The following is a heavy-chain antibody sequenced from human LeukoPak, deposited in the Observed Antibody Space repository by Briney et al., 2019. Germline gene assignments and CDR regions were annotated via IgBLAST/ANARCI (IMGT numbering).Heavy chain of an antibody. CDR1: GFTFSSYS. CDR3: ARGGDFWSGQPGIPDY. J-gene: IGHJ4*02. Sequence: GGSLRLSCAASGFTFSSYSMNWVRQAPGKGLEWVSYISSSSSTIYYADSVKGRFTISRDNAKNSLYLQMNSLRAEDTAVYYCARGGDFWSGQPGIPDYWGQGTLVTVSS. V-gene: IGHV3-48*04. D-gene: IGHD3-3*01. CDR2: ISSSSSTI.